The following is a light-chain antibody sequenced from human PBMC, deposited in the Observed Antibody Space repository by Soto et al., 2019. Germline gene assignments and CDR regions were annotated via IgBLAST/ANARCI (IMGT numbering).Light chain of an antibody. J-gene: IGKJ5*01. CDR1: QDIYIY. CDR3: QQYDNFVIT. Sequence: IQMTQSPSYVSASVGDRVNITRQASQDIYIYLNWYQQKPGKAPRLLIYDASNLETGVPSRFSGSGSGTDFTFTISSLQPEDFVTYYCQQYDNFVITFGEGTRLEIK. CDR2: DAS. V-gene: IGKV1-33*01.